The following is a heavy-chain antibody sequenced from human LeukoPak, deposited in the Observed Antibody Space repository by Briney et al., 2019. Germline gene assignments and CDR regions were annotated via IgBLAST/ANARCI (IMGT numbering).Heavy chain of an antibody. CDR2: ITSGGDYI. D-gene: IGHD3-9*01. V-gene: IGHV3-21*01. Sequence: GGSLRLSCAASGFTFNTFNMNWVRQAPGKGLEWISSITSGGDYIYCADSVKGRFTTSRDNAKNSLSLQLNSLRVEDTAVYYCARGHYDVLAASYKWTPDYWGQGTLVTVSS. CDR1: GFTFNTFN. CDR3: ARGHYDVLAASYKWTPDY. J-gene: IGHJ4*02.